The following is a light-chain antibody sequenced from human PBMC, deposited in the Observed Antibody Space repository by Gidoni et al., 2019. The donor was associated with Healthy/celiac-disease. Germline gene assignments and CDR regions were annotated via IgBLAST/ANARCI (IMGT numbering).Light chain of an antibody. J-gene: IGKJ1*01. V-gene: IGKV3-11*01. CDR1: QSVSSY. Sequence: EIVLTQSPATLFLSPGERATLSCRASQSVSSYLAWYQQKPGQAPRLLIYDASNRATGIPARFSGSGSGTEFTLTISSLEPEDFAVYYCQQRSNWPPWTFGQGTKVEIK. CDR2: DAS. CDR3: QQRSNWPPWT.